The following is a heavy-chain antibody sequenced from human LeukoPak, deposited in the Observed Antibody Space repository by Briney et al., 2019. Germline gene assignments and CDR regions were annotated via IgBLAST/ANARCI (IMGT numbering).Heavy chain of an antibody. Sequence: ASVKVSCKASGGTFSSYAISWVRQAPGQGLEWMGWINPNSGGTNYAQKFQGRVTMTRDTSISTAYMELSRLRSDDTAVYYCARDRSTVPNDAFDIWGQGTMVTVSS. D-gene: IGHD1-1*01. CDR1: GGTFSSYA. V-gene: IGHV1-2*02. J-gene: IGHJ3*02. CDR2: INPNSGGT. CDR3: ARDRSTVPNDAFDI.